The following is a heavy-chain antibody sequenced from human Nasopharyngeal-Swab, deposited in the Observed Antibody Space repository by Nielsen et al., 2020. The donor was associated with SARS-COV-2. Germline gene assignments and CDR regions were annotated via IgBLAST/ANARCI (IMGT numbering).Heavy chain of an antibody. Sequence: VRQAPGKGLEWVAVISYDGSNKYYADSVKGRFTISRDNSKNTLYLQMNSLRAEDTAVYYCAKDQQWLVLTGYYYYYGMDVWGQGTTVTVS. D-gene: IGHD6-19*01. J-gene: IGHJ6*02. CDR3: AKDQQWLVLTGYYYYYGMDV. V-gene: IGHV3-30-3*02. CDR2: ISYDGSNK.